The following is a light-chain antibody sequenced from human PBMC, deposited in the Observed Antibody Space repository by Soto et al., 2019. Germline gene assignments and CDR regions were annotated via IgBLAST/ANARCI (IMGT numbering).Light chain of an antibody. V-gene: IGLV2-23*02. Sequence: QSALAQPASVSGSPGQSITISCTGTSSDVGTYNLVSWYQHRPGKAPKLIIYEDHKRPSDISDRFSGSKSDNTASLTLSGLQGEDEADYFCCSYAGRSTFPYVFGTGTKLTVL. CDR1: SSDVGTYNL. CDR2: EDH. CDR3: CSYAGRSTFPYV. J-gene: IGLJ1*01.